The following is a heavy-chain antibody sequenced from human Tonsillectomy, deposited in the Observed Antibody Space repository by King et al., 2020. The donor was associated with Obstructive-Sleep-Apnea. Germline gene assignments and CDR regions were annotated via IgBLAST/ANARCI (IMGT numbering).Heavy chain of an antibody. V-gene: IGHV4-61*01. CDR3: TIASVGYSGMDV. Sequence: QLQESGPGLVKPSETLSLICTVSGGSVSSGSYYWSWIRQTPGEGLEWIGYIYYTGDTNYNPSLKSRVTISVDTSKNQFSLILSSVTAADTAVYYCTIASVGYSGMDVWGQGTTVTVSS. D-gene: IGHD1-26*01. CDR1: GGSVSSGSYY. CDR2: IYYTGDT. J-gene: IGHJ6*02.